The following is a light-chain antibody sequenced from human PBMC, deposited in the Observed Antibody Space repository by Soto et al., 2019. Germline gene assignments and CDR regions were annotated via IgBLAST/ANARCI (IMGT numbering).Light chain of an antibody. V-gene: IGKV3-11*01. CDR2: DAS. CDR3: QQRSNWPPSIT. J-gene: IGKJ5*01. CDR1: QSVSSN. Sequence: EIVLTQSPATLSLPQGERATLSCRATQSVSSNLAWYQQKPGKAPRLLIYDASNRATGIPARFSGSGSGTDFTLTISSLEPEDFAVYYCQQRSNWPPSITFGQGTRLEIK.